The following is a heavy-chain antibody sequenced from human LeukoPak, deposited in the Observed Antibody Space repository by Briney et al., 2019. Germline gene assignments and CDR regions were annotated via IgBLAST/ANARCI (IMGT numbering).Heavy chain of an antibody. J-gene: IGHJ4*02. D-gene: IGHD2/OR15-2a*01. Sequence: SETLSLTCVVSGASVSTSHWNWIRQLPGKGLEWIGCLSYTGKTDYNPSLTSRVTISPGTSKNQVSLKLRSVTAADTAVYYCSEGYFEPFAHWGQGTLVTVSS. CDR1: GASVSTSH. CDR3: SEGYFEPFAH. V-gene: IGHV4-59*02. CDR2: LSYTGKT.